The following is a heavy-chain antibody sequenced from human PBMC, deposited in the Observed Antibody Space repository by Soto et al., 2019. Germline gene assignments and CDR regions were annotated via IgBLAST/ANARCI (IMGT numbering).Heavy chain of an antibody. CDR1: GGSFSGYY. D-gene: IGHD2-21*02. V-gene: IGHV4-34*01. CDR2: INHSGST. CDR3: ARAGRSIVVVTASRRFDY. Sequence: SETLSLTCAVYGGSFSGYYWSWIRQPPGKGLEWIGEINHSGSTNYNPSLKSRVTISVDTSKNQFSLKLSSVTAADTAVYYCARAGRSIVVVTASRRFDYWGQGTLVTVS. J-gene: IGHJ4*02.